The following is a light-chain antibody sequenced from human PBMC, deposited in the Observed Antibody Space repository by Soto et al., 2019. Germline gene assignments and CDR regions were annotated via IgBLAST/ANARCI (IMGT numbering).Light chain of an antibody. Sequence: SYELTQAPSVSVAPGQTARIICGGNNIAIKSVHWYQQKPGQAPVLVVYDDGDRPSGIPERFSGSNSGNTATLTITRVEAGDEADYHCQVWDSSSDHRVVFGGGTQLTVL. CDR2: DDG. CDR1: NIAIKS. J-gene: IGLJ2*01. CDR3: QVWDSSSDHRVV. V-gene: IGLV3-21*02.